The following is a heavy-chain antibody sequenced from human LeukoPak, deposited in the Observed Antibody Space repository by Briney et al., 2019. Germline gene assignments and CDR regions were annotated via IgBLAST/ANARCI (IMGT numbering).Heavy chain of an antibody. D-gene: IGHD5-18*01. CDR2: ISSYGSNQ. J-gene: IGHJ4*02. CDR1: GFTLSSFG. Sequence: GGSLRLSCAASGFTLSSFGMHWVRQAPGKGLEWVALISSYGSNQYYADSVKGRLTISRDSSKSTLYLQMNSLRAEDTAVYYCAKDMGDISMLSAEWGQGTLVTVSS. V-gene: IGHV3-30*18. CDR3: AKDMGDISMLSAE.